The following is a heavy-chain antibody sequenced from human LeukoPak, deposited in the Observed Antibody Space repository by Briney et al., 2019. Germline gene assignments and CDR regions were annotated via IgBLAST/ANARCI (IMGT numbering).Heavy chain of an antibody. D-gene: IGHD6-19*01. V-gene: IGHV3-23*01. CDR1: GFTFNNYG. CDR3: AKSRSAVAVAGSNY. CDR2: ISGSGDNT. J-gene: IGHJ4*02. Sequence: GGSLRLSRASSGFTFNNYGMSWVRLAPGKGLEWVSGISGSGDNTYYADSVKGRFTISRDSSRDTLYLQMNSLRAEDTAVYYCAKSRSAVAVAGSNYWGQGTLVTVSS.